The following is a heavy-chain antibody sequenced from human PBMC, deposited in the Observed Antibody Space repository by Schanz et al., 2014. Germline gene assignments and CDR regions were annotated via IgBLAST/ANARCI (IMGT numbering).Heavy chain of an antibody. D-gene: IGHD3-9*01. V-gene: IGHV3-48*01. Sequence: EVQLLESGGGLVQPGGSLRLSCAASGFSFTTYAMSWVRQAPGKGLEWVSYIRSSSTPIYYADSVKGRFTMSRDNAENSVFLQMNSLRADDTAVYYCAKAADWPVTRFDPWGQGTLVTVSS. J-gene: IGHJ5*02. CDR1: GFSFTTYA. CDR3: AKAADWPVTRFDP. CDR2: IRSSSTPI.